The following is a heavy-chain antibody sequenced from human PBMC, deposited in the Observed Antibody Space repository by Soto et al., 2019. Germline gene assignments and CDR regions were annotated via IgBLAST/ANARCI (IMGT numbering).Heavy chain of an antibody. D-gene: IGHD5-18*01. CDR1: GGSFSGYY. CDR2: INHSGST. Sequence: SETLSLTCAVYGGSFSGYYWSWIRQPPGKGLEWIGEINHSGSTNYNPSLKSRVTISVDTSKNQFSLKLSSVTAADTAVYYCAGTMDTAMVTVFYYYYGMDVWGQGTTVTVSS. CDR3: AGTMDTAMVTVFYYYYGMDV. J-gene: IGHJ6*02. V-gene: IGHV4-34*01.